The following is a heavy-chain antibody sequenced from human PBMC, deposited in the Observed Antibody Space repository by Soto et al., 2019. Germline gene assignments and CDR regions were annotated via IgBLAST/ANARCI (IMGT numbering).Heavy chain of an antibody. Sequence: APVKVSCKATGGTFSNYAIGWVRQAPGQGLEWMGGVIPLFGTAKYAQKFQGRVTITADESTSTAYMELSSLTSEDTAVFYCARSVYGSGSYYYSGLDVWGQGTTVTVTS. J-gene: IGHJ6*02. CDR2: VIPLFGTA. CDR3: ARSVYGSGSYYYSGLDV. D-gene: IGHD3-10*01. CDR1: GGTFSNYA. V-gene: IGHV1-69*13.